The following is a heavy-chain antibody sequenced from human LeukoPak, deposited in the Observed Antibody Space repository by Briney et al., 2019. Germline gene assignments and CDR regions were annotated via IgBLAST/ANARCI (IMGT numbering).Heavy chain of an antibody. CDR2: IYYSGNT. D-gene: IGHD2-21*02. Sequence: PSETLSLTCTVSGGSISSYYWSWIRQPPGKGLEWIGYIYYSGNTNYNPSLKSRVTISVDTSKNQFSLKLSSVTAADTAVYYCARRVMYERTANFDLWGRGTLVTVSS. V-gene: IGHV4-59*01. CDR3: ARRVMYERTANFDL. J-gene: IGHJ2*01. CDR1: GGSISSYY.